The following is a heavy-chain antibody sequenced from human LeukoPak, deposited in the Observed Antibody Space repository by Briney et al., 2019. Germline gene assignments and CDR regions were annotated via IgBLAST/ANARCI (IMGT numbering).Heavy chain of an antibody. D-gene: IGHD2-15*01. CDR2: IYHSGST. Sequence: SETLSLTCAVSGGSISSSNWWSWVRQPPGKGLEWIGEIYHSGSTNYNPSLKSRVTISVDKSKNQFSLKLSSVTAADTAVYYCARAYCSGGSCYPIFDYWGQGTPVTVSS. V-gene: IGHV4-4*02. CDR1: GGSISSSNW. J-gene: IGHJ4*02. CDR3: ARAYCSGGSCYPIFDY.